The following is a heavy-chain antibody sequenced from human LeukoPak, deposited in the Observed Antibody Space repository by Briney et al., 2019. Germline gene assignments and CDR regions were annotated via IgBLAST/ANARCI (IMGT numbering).Heavy chain of an antibody. CDR2: IRYDGSNR. J-gene: IGHJ4*02. CDR3: AKDTNFLHYFDY. V-gene: IGHV3-30*02. D-gene: IGHD2-2*01. Sequence: GGSLRLSCAASGFTFSSYGMHWVRQAPGKGLEWVAFIRYDGSNRYYADSVKGRFTISRDNSKNTLYLQMNSLRAEDTAVYYCAKDTNFLHYFDYWGQGTLVTVSS. CDR1: GFTFSSYG.